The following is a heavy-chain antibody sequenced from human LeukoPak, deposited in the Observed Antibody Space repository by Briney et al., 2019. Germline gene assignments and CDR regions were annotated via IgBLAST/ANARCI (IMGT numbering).Heavy chain of an antibody. D-gene: IGHD2-2*01. J-gene: IGHJ4*02. CDR2: IIPNSGAT. V-gene: IGHV1-2*02. Sequence: ASVKVSCTASGYTFTGYYMHWVRQAPGQGLEWMGWIIPNSGATKYAQKFQGRVTMTRDTSISTAYMELSGLRSDDTAVYYCARDSGYCTTTSCFHPFDSWGQGTLVTVSS. CDR1: GYTFTGYY. CDR3: ARDSGYCTTTSCFHPFDS.